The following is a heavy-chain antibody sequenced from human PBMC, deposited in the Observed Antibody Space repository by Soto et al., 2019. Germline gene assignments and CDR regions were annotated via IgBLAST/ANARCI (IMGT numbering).Heavy chain of an antibody. V-gene: IGHV1-69*01. CDR1: GGSFSTNE. J-gene: IGHJ4*02. CDR2: IFPNVGTA. CDR3: ARARYSSRWGTFDS. D-gene: IGHD3-22*01. Sequence: QVHLEQSGAEVKKPGTSVKVSCKAFGGSFSTNEIDWVRQAPGQGLEWMGRIFPNVGTADYAQKFQGRLTIIADESTSTVFVELSRLSSADTAVYFCARARYSSRWGTFDSWGQGTQVAVSS.